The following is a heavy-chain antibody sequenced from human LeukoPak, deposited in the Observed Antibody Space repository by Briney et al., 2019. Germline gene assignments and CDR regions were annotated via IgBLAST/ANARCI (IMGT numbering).Heavy chain of an antibody. CDR3: ARTGDSSGHSSDAFDI. Sequence: GESLKISCKGSGYSFTSYWIGWVRQMPGKGLEWMGIIYPGDSDTRYSPSFQGQVTISADKSISTAYLQWSSLKASDTAMYYCARTGDSSGHSSDAFDIWGQGTMVTVSS. CDR2: IYPGDSDT. D-gene: IGHD3-22*01. CDR1: GYSFTSYW. J-gene: IGHJ3*02. V-gene: IGHV5-51*01.